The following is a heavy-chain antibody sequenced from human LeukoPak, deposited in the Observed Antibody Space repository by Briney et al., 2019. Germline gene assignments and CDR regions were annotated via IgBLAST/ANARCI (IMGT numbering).Heavy chain of an antibody. J-gene: IGHJ5*02. D-gene: IGHD3-10*01. CDR2: ISGSGGST. CDR1: GFTFSSYA. Sequence: GGSLRLSCAASGFTFSSYAMSWVRQAPGKGLEWVSAISGSGGSTYYADSVKGRFTISRDNSKNTLYLQMNSLRAEDTAVYYCAKDRRNAIWLGDLNWFDPWGQGTLVTVSS. CDR3: AKDRRNAIWLGDLNWFDP. V-gene: IGHV3-23*01.